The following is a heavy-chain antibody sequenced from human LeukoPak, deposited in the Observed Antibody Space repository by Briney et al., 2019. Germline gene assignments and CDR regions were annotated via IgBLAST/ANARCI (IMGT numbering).Heavy chain of an antibody. Sequence: SETLSLTCTVSGGSISSGSYCWSWIRQPAGKGLEWIGRIYTSGSTNYNPSLKSRVTISVDTSKNQFSLKLSSVTAADTAVYYCARDLYSSGWYSPNDAFDIWGQGTMVTASS. D-gene: IGHD6-19*01. CDR2: IYTSGST. CDR3: ARDLYSSGWYSPNDAFDI. J-gene: IGHJ3*02. V-gene: IGHV4-61*02. CDR1: GGSISSGSYC.